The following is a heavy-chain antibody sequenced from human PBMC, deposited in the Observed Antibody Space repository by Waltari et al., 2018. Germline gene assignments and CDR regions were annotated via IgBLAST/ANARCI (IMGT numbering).Heavy chain of an antibody. CDR1: GFTFSTYA. V-gene: IGHV3-23*01. CDR3: AKVYFSSLDY. CDR2: ISGSGVTT. Sequence: EVQVMESGGGLVQRGGAVIRSCAASGFTFSTYARTWVRPPPGKGMEWVSSISGSGVTTYYADSVKGRFTISRDKSKNTLYLQMNSLRADDTAVYFCAKVYFSSLDYWGQGALFTVSS. D-gene: IGHD3-9*01. J-gene: IGHJ4*02.